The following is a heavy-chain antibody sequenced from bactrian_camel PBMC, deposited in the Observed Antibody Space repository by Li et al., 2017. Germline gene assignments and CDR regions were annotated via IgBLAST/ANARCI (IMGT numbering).Heavy chain of an antibody. CDR1: GFAFTQYC. J-gene: IGHJ4*01. CDR2: LWIGGATT. V-gene: IGHV3S40*01. Sequence: VQLVESGGGLVQAGGSLRLFCSASGFAFTQYCMGWFRQAPGKDREGVAVLWIGGATTTYADSVKGRFIITRDKAKDLVYLQMNGLQPEDTGVYYCAADQLYGTCRDVLDFPARGQGTQVTVS. CDR3: AADQLYGTCRDVLDFPA. D-gene: IGHD6*01.